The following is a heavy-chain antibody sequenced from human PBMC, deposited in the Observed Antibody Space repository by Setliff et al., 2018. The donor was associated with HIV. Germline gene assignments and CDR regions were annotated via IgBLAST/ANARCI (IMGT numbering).Heavy chain of an antibody. CDR3: ARVQYFNSGGYWATIRHYYYMDV. Sequence: PGGSLRLSCAASGFTFSSYGMHWVRQPPGKGLEWVAVIRYDGTNKYYADSVKGRFTISRDNAENSLFLQMNSLRAEDTAVYYCARVQYFNSGGYWATIRHYYYMDVWGKGTAVTVSS. V-gene: IGHV3-33*01. D-gene: IGHD3-22*01. J-gene: IGHJ6*03. CDR1: GFTFSSYG. CDR2: IRYDGTNK.